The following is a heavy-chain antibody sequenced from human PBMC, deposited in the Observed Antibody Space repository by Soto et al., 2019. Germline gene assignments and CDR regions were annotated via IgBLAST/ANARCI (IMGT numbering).Heavy chain of an antibody. CDR1: GYTFSSYG. CDR3: ARDLDSGSYYFDY. V-gene: IGHV1-18*04. Sequence: SVKVSCKASGYTFSSYGISWVRQAPGQGLEWMGWISAYTGKTNYAQKLQGRVTMTTDTSTSTAYMEVRSLRSDDTAVYYCARDLDSGSYYFDYWGQGTLVTVSS. J-gene: IGHJ4*02. D-gene: IGHD1-26*01. CDR2: ISAYTGKT.